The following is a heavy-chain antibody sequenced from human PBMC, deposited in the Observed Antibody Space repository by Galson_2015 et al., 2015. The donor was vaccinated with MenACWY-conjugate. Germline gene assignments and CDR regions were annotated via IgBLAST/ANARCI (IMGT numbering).Heavy chain of an antibody. V-gene: IGHV6-1*01. CDR3: ARDRGYLDWLLNPQFHRVHKNPMPESFPPQPSP. CDR2: TYYRSKWYN. Sequence: CAISGDSVSSNSAAWIWIRQSPSRGLEWLGRTYYRSKWYNDYAVSVKSRITINPDTSKNQFSLQLNSVTPEDTAVYYCARDRGYLDWLLNPQFHRVHKNPMPESFPPQPSPWG. CDR1: GDSVSSNSAA. D-gene: IGHD3/OR15-3a*01. J-gene: IGHJ5*02.